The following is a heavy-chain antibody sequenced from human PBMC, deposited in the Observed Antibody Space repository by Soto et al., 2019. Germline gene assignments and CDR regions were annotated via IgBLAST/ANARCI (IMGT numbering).Heavy chain of an antibody. CDR3: ARGGSSGTYYAHWNFDL. CDR1: GFTVTKTY. J-gene: IGHJ2*01. V-gene: IGHV3-66*01. CDR2: IYGGGTT. Sequence: EVQVVESGGGLVQPGGSLRLSCAASGFTVTKTYMSWVRQAPGKGLEWVSVIYGGGTTYHADSVKGRFSTSRDSSKNTLYLQMNSLRAEDTAVYDCARGGSSGTYYAHWNFDLWGRGTLVTVSS. D-gene: IGHD3-10*01.